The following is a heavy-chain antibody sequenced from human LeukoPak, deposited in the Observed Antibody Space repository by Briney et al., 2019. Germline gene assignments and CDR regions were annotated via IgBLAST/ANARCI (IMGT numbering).Heavy chain of an antibody. CDR3: ARHFGYGDYYYMDV. J-gene: IGHJ6*03. V-gene: IGHV4-38-2*02. Sequence: PSETLSLTCTVSGYFISSGYYWGWIRQSPGKGLEWIGTMFHSGNTYYNPSLKSRVTISVDTSKNQFSLKLSSVTAADTAVYYCARHFGYGDYYYMDVWGKGTTVTVSS. CDR2: MFHSGNT. CDR1: GYFISSGYY. D-gene: IGHD3-10*01.